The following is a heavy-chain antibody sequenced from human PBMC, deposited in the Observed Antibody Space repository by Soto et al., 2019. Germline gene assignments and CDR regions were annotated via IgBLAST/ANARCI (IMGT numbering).Heavy chain of an antibody. J-gene: IGHJ4*02. V-gene: IGHV3-74*01. D-gene: IGHD2-15*01. CDR1: GFTFSSYW. Sequence: EVQLVESGGGLVQPGGSLRLSCAASGFTFSSYWMHWVRQAPGKGLVWVSRINSDGSSTSYADSVKGRFTISSVNAKNTVYLLWNSLRAEDTAVYYCVRTSLVVAAATREDYWGQGTLVTVSS. CDR3: VRTSLVVAAATREDY. CDR2: INSDGSST.